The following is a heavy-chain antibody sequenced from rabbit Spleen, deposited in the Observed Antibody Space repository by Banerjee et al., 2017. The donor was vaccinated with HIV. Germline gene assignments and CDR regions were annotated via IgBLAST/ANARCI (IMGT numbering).Heavy chain of an antibody. Sequence: EETGGGLVKPEGSLTLTCKASGFTLSNYCYMCWVRQAPGKGLEWIGCINYGDGSTYYASWVNGRFTISRSTSLNTVTLQMTSLTAADTATYFCARDGYGGVGWAAYFNLWGPGTLVTVS. J-gene: IGHJ4*01. CDR3: ARDGYGGVGWAAYFNL. D-gene: IGHD6-1*01. CDR1: GFTLSNYC. CDR2: INYGDGST. V-gene: IGHV1S47*01.